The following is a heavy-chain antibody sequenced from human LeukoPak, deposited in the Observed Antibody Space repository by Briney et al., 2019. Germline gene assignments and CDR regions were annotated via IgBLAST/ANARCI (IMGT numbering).Heavy chain of an antibody. V-gene: IGHV4-34*01. D-gene: IGHD2-2*01. J-gene: IGHJ5*02. CDR3: ARAVCSSTSCPTFDP. CDR1: GGSFSGYY. Sequence: SETLSLTCAVNGGSFSGYYWSWIRQPPGKGLEWIGEINHSGSTNYNPSLKSRVTISVDTSKNQFSLKLSSVTAADTAVYYCARAVCSSTSCPTFDPWGQGTLVTVSS. CDR2: INHSGST.